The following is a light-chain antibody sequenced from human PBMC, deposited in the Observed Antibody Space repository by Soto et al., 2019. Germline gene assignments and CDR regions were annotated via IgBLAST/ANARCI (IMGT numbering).Light chain of an antibody. CDR1: QSVPKNY. CDR2: DAS. CDR3: QQCNTSPLT. J-gene: IGKJ1*01. Sequence: EIVLTQSPGTLSLSPGERATLSCRASQSVPKNYLSWYQQKPGHATRLLIDDASNRATGIPDRFSGSGSGTDFTLTISRLESEDFAVYYCQQCNTSPLTFGQGTKVEIK. V-gene: IGKV3-20*01.